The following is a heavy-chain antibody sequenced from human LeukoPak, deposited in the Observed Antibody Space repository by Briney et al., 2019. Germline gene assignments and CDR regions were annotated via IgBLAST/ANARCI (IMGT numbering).Heavy chain of an antibody. V-gene: IGHV4-59*08. Sequence: SETLSLTCTVSGGSISSYYWSWSRQPPGKGLEWIGYIYYSGSTNYNPSLKSRVTISVDTSKNQFSLKLSSVTAADTAVYYCARHTRHFDYWGQGTLVTVSS. CDR2: IYYSGST. CDR3: ARHTRHFDY. J-gene: IGHJ4*02. CDR1: GGSISSYY.